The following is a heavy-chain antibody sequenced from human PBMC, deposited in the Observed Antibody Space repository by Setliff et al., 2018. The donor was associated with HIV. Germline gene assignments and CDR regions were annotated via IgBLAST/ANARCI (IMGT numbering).Heavy chain of an antibody. CDR1: GSSISSSSYY. Sequence: SETLSLTCTVSGSSISSSSYYWGWIRQPPGKGLEWIGSIYYSGSTYYNPSLKSRVTISVDTSKNQFSLKLSSVTAADTAVYYCARGGTYYYTSGNYMSLTNNYFDPWGQGTLVTVSS. CDR3: ARGGTYYYTSGNYMSLTNNYFDP. J-gene: IGHJ5*02. CDR2: IYYSGST. D-gene: IGHD3-10*01. V-gene: IGHV4-39*01.